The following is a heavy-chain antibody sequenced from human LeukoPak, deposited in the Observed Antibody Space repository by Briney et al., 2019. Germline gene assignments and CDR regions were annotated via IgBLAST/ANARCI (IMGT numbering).Heavy chain of an antibody. V-gene: IGHV4-59*01. J-gene: IGHJ3*02. CDR1: GGSISSYY. D-gene: IGHD2-15*01. Sequence: SETLSLTCTVSGGSISSYYWSWIRQPPGKGLEWIGYIYYSGSTNYNPSLKSRVTISVDTSKNQFSLKLSSVTAADTAVYYCARRVAAGLPYDAFDIWGQATMVTVSS. CDR3: ARRVAAGLPYDAFDI. CDR2: IYYSGST.